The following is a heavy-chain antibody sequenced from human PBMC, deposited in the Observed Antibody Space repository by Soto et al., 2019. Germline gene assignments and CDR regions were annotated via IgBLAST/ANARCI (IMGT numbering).Heavy chain of an antibody. CDR3: ARDPRYYDSSGYSAPTGWFDP. Sequence: GGSLRLSCAASGFTFSSYAMHWVRQAPGKGLEWVAVISYDGSNKYYADSVKGRFTISRDNSKNTLYLQMNSLRAEDTAVYYCARDPRYYDSSGYSAPTGWFDPWGQGTLVTVSS. CDR1: GFTFSSYA. CDR2: ISYDGSNK. D-gene: IGHD3-22*01. V-gene: IGHV3-30-3*01. J-gene: IGHJ5*02.